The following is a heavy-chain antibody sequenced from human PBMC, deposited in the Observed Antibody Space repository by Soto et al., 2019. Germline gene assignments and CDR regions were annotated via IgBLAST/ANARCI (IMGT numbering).Heavy chain of an antibody. CDR1: GGSISSYY. CDR2: IYYSGST. V-gene: IGHV4-59*12. CDR3: ARSVFP. J-gene: IGHJ5*02. Sequence: SETLSLTCTVSGGSISSYYWSWIRQPPGKGLEWIGYIYYSGSTNYNPYLKSRITITIDTSKNQFYLKLNSVTAADTAVYYCARSVFPWGQGTLVTVSS.